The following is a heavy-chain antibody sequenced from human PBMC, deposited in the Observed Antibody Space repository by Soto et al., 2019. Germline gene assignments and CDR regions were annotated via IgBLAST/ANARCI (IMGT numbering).Heavy chain of an antibody. CDR1: GGSISSYY. Sequence: SETLSLTCTVSGGSISSYYWSWIRQPPGKGLEWIGYIYYSGSTNYNPSLKSRVTISVDTSKNQFSLKLSSVTAADTAVYYCARRGNHGGFDYWGQGTLVTVSS. CDR2: IYYSGST. CDR3: ARRGNHGGFDY. J-gene: IGHJ4*02. V-gene: IGHV4-59*08. D-gene: IGHD3-16*01.